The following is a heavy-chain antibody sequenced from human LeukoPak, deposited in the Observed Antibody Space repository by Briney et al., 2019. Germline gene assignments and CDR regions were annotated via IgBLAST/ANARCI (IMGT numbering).Heavy chain of an antibody. CDR3: ARVVGDYYGSGSYLVWFDP. J-gene: IGHJ5*02. V-gene: IGHV7-4-1*02. CDR1: GYTFTSYA. Sequence: ASVKVSCKASGYTFTSYAMNWVRQAPGQGLEWMGWINTNTGNPTYAQGFTGRFVFSLDTSVSTAYLQISSLKAEDTAVYYCARVVGDYYGSGSYLVWFDPWGQGTLVTASS. D-gene: IGHD3-10*01. CDR2: INTNTGNP.